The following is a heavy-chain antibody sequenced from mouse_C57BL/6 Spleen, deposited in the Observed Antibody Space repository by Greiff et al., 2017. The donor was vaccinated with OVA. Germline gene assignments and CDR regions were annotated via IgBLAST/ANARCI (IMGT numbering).Heavy chain of an antibody. D-gene: IGHD1-1*01. CDR1: GFTFSSYA. CDR3: ARENYYGSRTFAY. Sequence: EVNVVESGGGLVKPGGSLKLSCAASGFTFSSYAMSWVRQTPEKRLEWVATISDGGSYTYYPDNVKGRFTISRDNAKNNLYLQMSHLKSEDTAMYYCARENYYGSRTFAYWGQGTLVTVSA. J-gene: IGHJ3*01. CDR2: ISDGGSYT. V-gene: IGHV5-4*01.